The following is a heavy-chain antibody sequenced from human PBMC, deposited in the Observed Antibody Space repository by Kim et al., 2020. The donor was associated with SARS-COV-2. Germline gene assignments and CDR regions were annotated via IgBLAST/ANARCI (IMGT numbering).Heavy chain of an antibody. Sequence: SETLSLTCAVYGGSFSGYYWSWIRQPPGKGLEWIGEINHSGSTNYNPSLKSRVTISVDTSKNQFSLKLSSVTAADTAVYYCSMRESWIFGVVTHDYLGQGTLGTVSS. J-gene: IGHJ4*02. CDR1: GGSFSGYY. D-gene: IGHD3-3*01. CDR3: SMRESWIFGVVTHDY. V-gene: IGHV4-34*01. CDR2: INHSGST.